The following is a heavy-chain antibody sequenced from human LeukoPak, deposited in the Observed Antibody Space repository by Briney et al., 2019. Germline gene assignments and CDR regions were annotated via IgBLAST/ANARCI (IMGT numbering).Heavy chain of an antibody. D-gene: IGHD3-22*01. Sequence: GRSLRLSCAASGFTFSSYGMHWVRQAPGKGLEWVAVIWYDGSNKYYADSVKGRFTISRDNSKNTLYLQMNSLRAEDTAVYYCARDAGSSGYYFDIWGQGTMVTVSS. CDR2: IWYDGSNK. J-gene: IGHJ3*02. CDR3: ARDAGSSGYYFDI. CDR1: GFTFSSYG. V-gene: IGHV3-33*01.